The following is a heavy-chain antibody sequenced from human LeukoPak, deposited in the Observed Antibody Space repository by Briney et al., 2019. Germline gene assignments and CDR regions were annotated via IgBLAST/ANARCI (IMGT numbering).Heavy chain of an antibody. CDR1: GGSISSGDYY. V-gene: IGHV4-61*08. J-gene: IGHJ5*02. CDR3: ARDRDAYQNWFDP. Sequence: SETLSLTCTVSGGSISSGDYYWSWIRQPPWKGLEWIGYIYYSGSTNYNPSLKSRVTISVDTSKTQFSLKLSSVTAADTAVYYCARDRDAYQNWFDPWGQGTLVTVSS. D-gene: IGHD2-2*01. CDR2: IYYSGST.